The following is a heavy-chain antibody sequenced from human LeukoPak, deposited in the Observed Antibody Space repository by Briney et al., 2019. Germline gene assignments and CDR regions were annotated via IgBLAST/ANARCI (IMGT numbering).Heavy chain of an antibody. CDR1: GYTFTGYY. CDR2: INPNSGGT. J-gene: IGHJ3*02. V-gene: IGHV1-2*06. D-gene: IGHD3-16*01. Sequence: ASVKVSCKASGYTFTGYYMHWVRQAPGQGLEWMGRINPNSGGTNYAQKFQGRVTMTRDTSISTAYMELSRLRSDDTAVYYCAREYHMMNDAFDIWGQGTMVTVSS. CDR3: AREYHMMNDAFDI.